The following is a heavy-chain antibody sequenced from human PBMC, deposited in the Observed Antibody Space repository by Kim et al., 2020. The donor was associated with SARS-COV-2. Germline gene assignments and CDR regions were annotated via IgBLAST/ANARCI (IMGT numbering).Heavy chain of an antibody. V-gene: IGHV1-8*01. CDR1: GYTFATYD. Sequence: ASVKFSCKASGYTFATYDINWVRQASGQGLEWMGWMNPDSGNTGYAPDFPGRVTMTRDTSITTAYMELSSLRSEDTAVYYCARGRGYCSSASCRQYFDYWGQGTLVSVSS. J-gene: IGHJ4*02. D-gene: IGHD2-2*01. CDR2: MNPDSGNT. CDR3: ARGRGYCSSASCRQYFDY.